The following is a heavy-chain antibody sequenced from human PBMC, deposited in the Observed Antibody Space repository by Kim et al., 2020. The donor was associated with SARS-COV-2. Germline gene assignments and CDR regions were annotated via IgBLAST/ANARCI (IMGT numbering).Heavy chain of an antibody. Sequence: GGSLRLSCAASGFSFGNYGMHWVRQAPGKGLEWVSGISWNSAFVDYADSVKGRFTISRDYSKNTLYLQLNSLRVEDTAFYFCAKGSILKGLLARFDFWG. CDR3: AKGSILKGLLARFDF. CDR1: GFSFGNYG. V-gene: IGHV3-9*01. J-gene: IGHJ4*01. CDR2: ISWNSAFV. D-gene: IGHD2-21*01.